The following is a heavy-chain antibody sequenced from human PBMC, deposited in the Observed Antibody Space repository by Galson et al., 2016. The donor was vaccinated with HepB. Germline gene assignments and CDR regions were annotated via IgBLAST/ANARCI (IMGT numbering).Heavy chain of an antibody. Sequence: LRLSCAASGFTFSNYAMSWVRQAPGKGLEWVSVISGSGGSTNYADSVRGRFTTSRDNSKYTLYLQMNSLRAEDTAVYYCAKERLVRRIFDHWGQGTLLTVSS. V-gene: IGHV3-23*01. D-gene: IGHD1-1*01. CDR3: AKERLVRRIFDH. J-gene: IGHJ4*02. CDR1: GFTFSNYA. CDR2: ISGSGGST.